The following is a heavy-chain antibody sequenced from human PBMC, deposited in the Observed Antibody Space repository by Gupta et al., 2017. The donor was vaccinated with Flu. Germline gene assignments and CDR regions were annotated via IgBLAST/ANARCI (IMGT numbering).Heavy chain of an antibody. CDR2: ISAGSTST. Sequence: EVQLLESGGGLVQPGGSLRLSCAASGFTFSSYAMSWVRQAPGKGLEWVSSISAGSTSTYYADSVKGRFTISRDNSKNTLYLQMNSLRAEDSAVYYCAKVAGYSYGYRIFDYWGQGTLVTVSS. V-gene: IGHV3-23*01. D-gene: IGHD5-18*01. J-gene: IGHJ4*02. CDR3: AKVAGYSYGYRIFDY. CDR1: GFTFSSYA.